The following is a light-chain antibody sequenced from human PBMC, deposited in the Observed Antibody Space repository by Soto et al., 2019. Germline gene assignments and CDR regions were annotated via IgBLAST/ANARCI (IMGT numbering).Light chain of an antibody. CDR3: QQRSNWPPLIT. CDR2: DAS. Sequence: EIVLTQSPATLSLSPGERATLSCRASQSVSSYLAWYQQKPGQAPRLLIYDASNRATGIPARFSGSGSGTDFTLTISSLAPEDCAVYYCQQRSNWPPLITFGQGTRLEIK. V-gene: IGKV3-11*01. CDR1: QSVSSY. J-gene: IGKJ5*01.